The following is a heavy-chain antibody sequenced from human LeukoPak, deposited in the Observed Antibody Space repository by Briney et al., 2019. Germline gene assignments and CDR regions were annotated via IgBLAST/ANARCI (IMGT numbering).Heavy chain of an antibody. J-gene: IGHJ6*03. CDR3: AREAQGYYYYYMDV. V-gene: IGHV3-48*03. CDR2: ISSSGYTI. CDR1: DFAFSSYE. Sequence: GGSLRLSCAASDFAFSSYEMNWVRQAPGKGLEWVSYISSSGYTIYYADSVKGRFTISRDNAKNSLYLQMNSLRVEDTAVYYCAREAQGYYYYYMDVWGKGTTVTVSS.